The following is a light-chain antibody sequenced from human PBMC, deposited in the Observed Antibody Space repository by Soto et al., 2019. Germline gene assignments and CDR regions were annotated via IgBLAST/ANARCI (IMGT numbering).Light chain of an antibody. J-gene: IGKJ1*01. Sequence: IVLTQSPVTLSFSPCEIATLSCRSSQSVSSSYLAWYQQKPGQAPRLLIYGASSRATGIPDRFIGSGSGTEFILTISRLEPDDFAIYHCHQHGGSPETFGQGTKVDIK. CDR1: QSVSSSY. V-gene: IGKV3-20*01. CDR3: HQHGGSPET. CDR2: GAS.